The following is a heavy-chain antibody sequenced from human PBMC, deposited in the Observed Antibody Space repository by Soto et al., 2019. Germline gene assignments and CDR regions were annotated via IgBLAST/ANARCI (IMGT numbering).Heavy chain of an antibody. J-gene: IGHJ4*02. Sequence: EVQLVESGGGLVQPGGSLRLSCAASGFTFRDYWMSWVRQAPGKGPEWVANIRGDGSENYYADSVKGRFTISRDNAKSTLFLQMNSLRAEDTAVYYCARCVGAVPRSNWGQGTLVTVSP. CDR2: IRGDGSEN. D-gene: IGHD3-16*01. V-gene: IGHV3-7*05. CDR3: ARCVGAVPRSN. CDR1: GFTFRDYW.